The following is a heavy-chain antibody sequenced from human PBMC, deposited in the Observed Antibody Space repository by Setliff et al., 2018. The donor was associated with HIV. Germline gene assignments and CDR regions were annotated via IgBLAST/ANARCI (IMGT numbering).Heavy chain of an antibody. CDR2: INPKSGGT. V-gene: IGHV1-2*02. J-gene: IGHJ5*02. Sequence: ASVKVSCKASGYTFTGYYMHWVRQAPGQGLEWMGWINPKSGGTNYAQKFQGRLTMTRNTSISTAYMELSSLGSEDTAVYYCAGGLVSQKVPFDPWGQGTLVTVSS. D-gene: IGHD1-1*01. CDR3: AGGLVSQKVPFDP. CDR1: GYTFTGYY.